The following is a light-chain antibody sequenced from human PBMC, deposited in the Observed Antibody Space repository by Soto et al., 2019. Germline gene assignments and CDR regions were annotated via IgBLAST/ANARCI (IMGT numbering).Light chain of an antibody. CDR3: QVWDGSTHHLV. V-gene: IGLV3-21*04. J-gene: IGLJ3*02. CDR2: YDV. Sequence: SYELTQPPSVSVAPGRTAILTWGGNKVGSKSGHWYQQKPGQAPVLVIYYDVDRPSVIPERFSGSNSGDAATLTIASVEAGDEADYYCQVWDGSTHHLVFGGGTKLTVL. CDR1: KVGSKS.